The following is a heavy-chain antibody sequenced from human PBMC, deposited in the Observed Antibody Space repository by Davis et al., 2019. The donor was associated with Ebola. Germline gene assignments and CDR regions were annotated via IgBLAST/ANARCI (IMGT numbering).Heavy chain of an antibody. CDR2: TLYDGSAS. Sequence: GESLKISCAASGFKISNDAMHWVRQAPGKGLEWVAITLYDGSASYYADSVRGRFTISRDNSKNTLYLQMNSLRTEDTAMYYCTRGPSGLYYFDYWGQGTLVTVSS. CDR3: TRGPSGLYYFDY. J-gene: IGHJ4*02. V-gene: IGHV3-30-3*01. CDR1: GFKISNDA.